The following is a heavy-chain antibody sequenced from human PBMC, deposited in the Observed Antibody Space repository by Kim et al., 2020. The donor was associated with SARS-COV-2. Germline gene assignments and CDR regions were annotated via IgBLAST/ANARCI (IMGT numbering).Heavy chain of an antibody. CDR3: AREIAAPGGSRIDY. CDR1: GGSVSSGSYY. J-gene: IGHJ4*02. D-gene: IGHD1-1*01. CDR2: IYYSGST. Sequence: SETLSLTCTVSGGSVSSGSYYWSWIRQPPGKGLEWIGYIYYSGSTNYNPSLKSRVTISVDTSKNQFSLKLSSVTAADTAVYYCAREIAAPGGSRIDYWGQGTLVTFSS. V-gene: IGHV4-61*01.